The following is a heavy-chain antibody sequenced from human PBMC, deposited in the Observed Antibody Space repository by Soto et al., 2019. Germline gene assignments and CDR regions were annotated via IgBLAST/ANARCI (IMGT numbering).Heavy chain of an antibody. CDR3: TRGGYNWFDP. J-gene: IGHJ5*02. V-gene: IGHV6-1*01. CDR1: GYSVSSNSST. Sequence: PSQTLSLTCAISGYSVSSNSSTWNWIRQSPSRGLEWMGRTYYRSKWYNDYAVSVKSRITISPDTSKNQFSLQLNSVTPEDTAIYYCTRGGYNWFDPWGQGTLVTVSS. CDR2: TYYRSKWYN.